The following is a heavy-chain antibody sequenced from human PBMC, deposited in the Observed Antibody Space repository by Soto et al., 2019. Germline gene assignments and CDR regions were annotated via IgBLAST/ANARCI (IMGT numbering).Heavy chain of an antibody. CDR1: GFTFSSYG. CDR2: ISYDGSNK. CDR3: AKDGRYVKGYYYYYGMDV. Sequence: QVQLVESGGGVVQPGRSLRLSCAASGFTFSSYGMHWVRQAPGKGLEWVAVISYDGSNKYYADSVKGRFTISRDNSKNTLYLQMNSRRAEDTGVYYCAKDGRYVKGYYYYYGMDVWGQGTTVTVSS. V-gene: IGHV3-30*18. D-gene: IGHD2-2*01. J-gene: IGHJ6*02.